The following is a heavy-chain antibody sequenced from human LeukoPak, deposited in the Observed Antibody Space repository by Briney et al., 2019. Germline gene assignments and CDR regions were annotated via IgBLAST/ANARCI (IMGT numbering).Heavy chain of an antibody. V-gene: IGHV3-30*02. CDR1: GFTFSSYG. CDR3: AKASDYYGSGRGNHYYYYGMDV. J-gene: IGHJ6*02. Sequence: GGSLRLPCAASGFTFSSYGMHWVRQAPGKGLEWVAFIRYDGSNKYYADSVKSRFTISRDNSKNTLYLQMNSLRAEDTAVYYCAKASDYYGSGRGNHYYYYGMDVWGQGTTVTVSS. CDR2: IRYDGSNK. D-gene: IGHD3-10*01.